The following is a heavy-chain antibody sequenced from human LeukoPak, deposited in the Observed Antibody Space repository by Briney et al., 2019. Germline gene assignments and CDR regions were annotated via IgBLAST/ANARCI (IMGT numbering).Heavy chain of an antibody. CDR1: GFTFSDYY. Sequence: PGGSLRLSCAASGFTFSDYYMSWIRQAPGKGLEWVSYISNSDGTIYYADSVKGRFTISRDNAKKSLYLQMNNLRAEDTAVYYCARDGVFGYSGNDAFDIWGQGTMVTVSS. J-gene: IGHJ3*02. V-gene: IGHV3-11*01. CDR2: ISNSDGTI. CDR3: ARDGVFGYSGNDAFDI. D-gene: IGHD1-26*01.